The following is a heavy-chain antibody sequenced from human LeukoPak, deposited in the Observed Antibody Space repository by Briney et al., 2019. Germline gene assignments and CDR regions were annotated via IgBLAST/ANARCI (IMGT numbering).Heavy chain of an antibody. D-gene: IGHD6-13*01. CDR3: AREKIYSSSYHWFDP. J-gene: IGHJ5*02. V-gene: IGHV4-4*07. Sequence: SETLSLTCTVSGGSISTYYWSWIRQPAGKGLEWIGRIYTTGSTNYNPSLKSRVTVSVDTSKNQFSLKLSSVTAADTAVYYCAREKIYSSSYHWFDPWGQGTLVTVSS. CDR1: GGSISTYY. CDR2: IYTTGST.